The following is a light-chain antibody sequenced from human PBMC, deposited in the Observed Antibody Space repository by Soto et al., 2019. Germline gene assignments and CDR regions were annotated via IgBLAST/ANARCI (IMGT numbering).Light chain of an antibody. CDR3: QQTYNSPWT. V-gene: IGKV1-39*01. CDR2: AAS. J-gene: IGKJ1*01. CDR1: QSVSTY. Sequence: DIQMTQSPSSLSASVGDRVTITCRASQSVSTYLNWYHQKPGKAPKLLIYAASSLQGGVPSRFSGSGSGTDFTLTISSLQPEDFATYFCQQTYNSPWTFGQGNTV.